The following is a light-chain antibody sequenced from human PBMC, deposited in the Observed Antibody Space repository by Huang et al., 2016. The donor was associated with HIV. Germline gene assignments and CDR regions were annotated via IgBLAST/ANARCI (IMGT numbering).Light chain of an antibody. Sequence: EIVLTQSPGTLSLSPGERATLSCRASQSVSSYLAWYQQKPGQAPRLRIYDVSHRATGIPARFSGSGSGTDFTLTITSLEPEDFAVYYCHQRSDWLYTFGEGTKLEIK. CDR2: DVS. CDR1: QSVSSY. V-gene: IGKV3-11*01. CDR3: HQRSDWLYT. J-gene: IGKJ2*01.